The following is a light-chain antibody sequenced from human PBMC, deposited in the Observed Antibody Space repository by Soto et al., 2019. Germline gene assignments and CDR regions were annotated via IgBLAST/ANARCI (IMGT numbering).Light chain of an antibody. Sequence: LRMTQLLSTVSANVGDTVTITSRASQTIGTGLAWYQQKPAKAPKLLIYKASTLESGVPSRFSGSGSGTEFTLTISSLQADDFATYYCQQYNDLSTFGGGA. V-gene: IGKV1-5*03. CDR1: QTIGTG. J-gene: IGKJ4*01. CDR3: QQYNDLST. CDR2: KAS.